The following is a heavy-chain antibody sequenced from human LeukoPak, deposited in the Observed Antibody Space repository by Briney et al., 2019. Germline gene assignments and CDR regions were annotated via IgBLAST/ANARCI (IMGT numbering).Heavy chain of an antibody. CDR3: ARDRVSPRLGYWFGP. J-gene: IGHJ5*02. CDR1: GFSFSSYW. Sequence: GGSLRLSCAASGFSFSSYWMSWVRQASGKGLEWVANIKQDGSEKDYVDSVKGRFTISRDNAKNSLYLQMNSLRAEDTAVYYCARDRVSPRLGYWFGPWGQGTLVTVSS. D-gene: IGHD3-22*01. CDR2: IKQDGSEK. V-gene: IGHV3-7*01.